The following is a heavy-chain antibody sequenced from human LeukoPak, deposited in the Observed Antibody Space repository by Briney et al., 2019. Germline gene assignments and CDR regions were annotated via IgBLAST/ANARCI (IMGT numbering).Heavy chain of an antibody. D-gene: IGHD4-17*01. CDR1: GGSISSYY. CDR3: ARSYGDHKYFFDY. Sequence: PSETLSLTCTVSGGSISSYYWSWIRQPPGKGLEWIGYIFYSGSTNYNPSLKSRVTISVDTSKNQFSLKVNSVTAADTAVYYCARSYGDHKYFFDYWGHGTLVTVSS. CDR2: IFYSGST. J-gene: IGHJ4*01. V-gene: IGHV4-59*01.